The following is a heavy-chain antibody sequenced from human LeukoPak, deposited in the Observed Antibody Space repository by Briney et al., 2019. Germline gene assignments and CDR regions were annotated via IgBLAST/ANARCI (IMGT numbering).Heavy chain of an antibody. J-gene: IGHJ4*02. Sequence: PGGSLRLSCAASGFTFSNYGMNWVRQAPGKGLEWVSAISGSGGNTDYADSVKGRFTISRDNSKNTLYLQMNSLRPEDTAVYYCAKDSKRWKTYYYEAGSYYFDYWGQGTRVTVSS. V-gene: IGHV3-23*01. D-gene: IGHD3-10*01. CDR1: GFTFSNYG. CDR3: AKDSKRWKTYYYEAGSYYFDY. CDR2: ISGSGGNT.